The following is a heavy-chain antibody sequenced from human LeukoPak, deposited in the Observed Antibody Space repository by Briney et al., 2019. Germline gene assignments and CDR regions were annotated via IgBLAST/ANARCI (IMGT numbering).Heavy chain of an antibody. Sequence: SESLSLTCTVSGGSITSHYWSWIRQPPGKGLEWIGYIYYSGSTNYNPSLKSRVTISVDTSKNQFSLKLSSVTAADTAVYYCARVLRGSYYYMDVWGKGTTVTVSS. CDR2: IYYSGST. CDR3: ARVLRGSYYYMDV. J-gene: IGHJ6*03. V-gene: IGHV4-59*11. CDR1: GGSITSHY. D-gene: IGHD3-16*01.